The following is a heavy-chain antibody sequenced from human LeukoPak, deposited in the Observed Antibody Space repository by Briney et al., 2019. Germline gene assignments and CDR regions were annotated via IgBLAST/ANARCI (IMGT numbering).Heavy chain of an antibody. CDR3: TKGFCPKWSSGNVNYFDY. CDR1: GFTFDDYT. CDR2: ISWNSGNI. J-gene: IGHJ4*02. D-gene: IGHD3-22*01. Sequence: SGGSLRLSCAASGFTFDDYTKHWVRHAPGKGLEWVSGISWNSGNIGYADSVKGRFTISRDHAKNSLYLQKNSLRAEDTALYHCTKGFCPKWSSGNVNYFDYWGQGTLVIVSS. V-gene: IGHV3-9*01.